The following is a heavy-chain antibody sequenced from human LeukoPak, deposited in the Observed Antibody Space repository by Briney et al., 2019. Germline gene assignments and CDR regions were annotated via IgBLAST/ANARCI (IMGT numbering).Heavy chain of an antibody. CDR2: INPNSGGT. V-gene: IGHV1-2*02. CDR1: GYTFTGYY. J-gene: IGHJ5*02. CDR3: ARSPHYYDSSGYYYVPGWFDP. D-gene: IGHD3-22*01. Sequence: ASVKVSCKASGYTFTGYYMHWVRQAPGQGLEWMGWINPNSGGTNYAQKFQDRVSMTRDTSTSTAYMELRSLRSDDTAVYYCARSPHYYDSSGYYYVPGWFDPWGQGTLVTVSS.